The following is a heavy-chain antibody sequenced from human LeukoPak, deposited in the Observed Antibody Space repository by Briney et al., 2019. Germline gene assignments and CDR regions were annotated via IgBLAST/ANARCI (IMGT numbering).Heavy chain of an antibody. CDR1: GGSISSGGYY. V-gene: IGHV4-31*03. D-gene: IGHD2-21*01. CDR2: IYYSGST. CDR3: ARELFPGGNYFDY. J-gene: IGHJ4*02. Sequence: SQTLSLTCTVSGGSISSGGYYWSWIRQHPGKGLEWIGYIYYSGSTYYNPSLKSRVTISVDTSKNQFSLKLSSVTAADTAVYYCARELFPGGNYFDYWGQGTPVTVSS.